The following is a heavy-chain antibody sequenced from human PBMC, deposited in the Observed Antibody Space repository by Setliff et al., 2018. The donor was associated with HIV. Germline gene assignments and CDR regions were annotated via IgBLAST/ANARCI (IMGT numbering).Heavy chain of an antibody. V-gene: IGHV3-64*02. J-gene: IGHJ4*02. CDR3: ARGSQAAVGMYYFDY. CDR1: GFTFSNYA. CDR2: IRSNGYST. D-gene: IGHD6-13*01. Sequence: PGGSLRLSCAASGFTFSNYAMHWVRQAPGKGLEYVSGIRSNGYSTYYADSVKGRFTISRDNSKNTVYLQMGSLRAEDMALYYCARGSQAAVGMYYFDYWGQGTLVTVSS.